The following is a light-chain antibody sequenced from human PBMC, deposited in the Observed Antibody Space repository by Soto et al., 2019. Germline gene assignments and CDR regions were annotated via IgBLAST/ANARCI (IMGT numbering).Light chain of an antibody. J-gene: IGKJ4*01. CDR2: GAS. CDR3: HKYGSSPLT. Sequence: EIVLTQSPGTLSLSPGERATLSCRASQSVSSSYLAWYQQKPGQAPRLLIYGASSRATGIPDRFSGSGSGADFTLTISRLEPEDFAIFYCHKYGSSPLTVGGGTK. V-gene: IGKV3-20*01. CDR1: QSVSSSY.